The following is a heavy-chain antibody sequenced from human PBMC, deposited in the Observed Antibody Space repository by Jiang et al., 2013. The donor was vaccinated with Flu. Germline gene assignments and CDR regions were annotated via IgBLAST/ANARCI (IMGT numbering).Heavy chain of an antibody. V-gene: IGHV4-4*02. CDR3: AREDPYSYYYMDV. Sequence: PGLVKPSGTLSLTCAVSGASISSTYWWSWVRQAPGKGLEWIGEIYHSGSPNYNPSLKSRVTISVDKSKNQFSLRLISLTAADTAVYYCAREDPYSYYYMDVWGKGTTVTV. J-gene: IGHJ6*03. CDR2: IYHSGSP. CDR1: GASISSTYW.